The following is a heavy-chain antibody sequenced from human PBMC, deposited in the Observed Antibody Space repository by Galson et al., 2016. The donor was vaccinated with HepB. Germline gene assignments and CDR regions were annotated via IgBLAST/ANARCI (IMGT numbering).Heavy chain of an antibody. CDR1: GYTFTNYG. J-gene: IGHJ3*02. CDR2: ISADNGNT. CDR3: ASATNCNRADSYADTLHI. D-gene: IGHD2/OR15-2a*01. V-gene: IGHV1-18*01. Sequence: SVKVSCKASGYTFTNYGISWVRQAPGQGLEWMGWISADNGNTDHAQKFQGRVTMTTEASTTTVYMELMNLRSDDTAMYYCASATNCNRADSYADTLHIWGQGTVVTVSS.